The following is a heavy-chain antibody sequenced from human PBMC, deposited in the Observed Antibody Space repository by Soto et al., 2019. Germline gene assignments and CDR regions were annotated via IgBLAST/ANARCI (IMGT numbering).Heavy chain of an antibody. CDR1: GFTFGDYA. Sequence: EVQLVESGGGLVQPGRSLRLSCAASGFTFGDYAMHWVRQVPGRGLEWVSGISWKRATIEYADSVKGRFTISRDNAKNSLNQQMDSLRAEDAALYFCVKAWYSDFWNTIYTGAGAFDFWGQGTMVTV. V-gene: IGHV3-9*01. J-gene: IGHJ3*01. CDR3: VKAWYSDFWNTIYTGAGAFDF. CDR2: ISWKRATI. D-gene: IGHD3-3*01.